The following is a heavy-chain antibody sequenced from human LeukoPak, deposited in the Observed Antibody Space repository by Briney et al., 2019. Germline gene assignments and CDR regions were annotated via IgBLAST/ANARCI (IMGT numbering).Heavy chain of an antibody. Sequence: GGSLRLSCAASGFTFSNYHLSWVRQAPGKGLEWVSAISGSGGSTYYADSVKGRFTISRDNSKNTLYLQMNSLRAEDTAVYYCASPRTEAVAAPWGQGTLVTVSS. J-gene: IGHJ5*02. D-gene: IGHD6-19*01. CDR1: GFTFSNYH. CDR3: ASPRTEAVAAP. CDR2: ISGSGGST. V-gene: IGHV3-23*01.